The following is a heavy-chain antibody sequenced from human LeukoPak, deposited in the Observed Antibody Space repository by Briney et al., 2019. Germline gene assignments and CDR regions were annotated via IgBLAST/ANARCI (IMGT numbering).Heavy chain of an antibody. CDR2: INPSGGST. J-gene: IGHJ6*03. CDR1: GYTFTSYY. Sequence: ASVKVSCKASGYTFTSYYMHWVRQAPGQGLEWMGIINPSGGSTSYAQKFQGRVTMTRDTSISTAYMELSRLRSDDTAVYYCARDLIRGLNTVTHYYYYMDVWGKGTTVTVSS. CDR3: ARDLIRGLNTVTHYYYYMDV. V-gene: IGHV1-46*01. D-gene: IGHD4-17*01.